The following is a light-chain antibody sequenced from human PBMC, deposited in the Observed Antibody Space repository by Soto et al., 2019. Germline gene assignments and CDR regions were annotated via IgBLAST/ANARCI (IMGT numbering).Light chain of an antibody. Sequence: VMTQSPATLSVSPGERATLSCRASQSVSSYLAWYQQKPGQAPRLLIYGASTRATDIPARFSGSGSGTEFTLTISSLQSEDFAVYYCHQYNNWPATFGPGTKVDIK. CDR1: QSVSSY. CDR2: GAS. J-gene: IGKJ3*01. V-gene: IGKV3-15*01. CDR3: HQYNNWPAT.